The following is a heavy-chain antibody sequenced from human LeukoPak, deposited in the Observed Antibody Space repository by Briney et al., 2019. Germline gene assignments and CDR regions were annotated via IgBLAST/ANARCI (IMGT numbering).Heavy chain of an antibody. V-gene: IGHV3-48*01. D-gene: IGHD2-15*01. CDR1: GFTFSSYS. CDR2: ISSSSSTI. Sequence: GGSLRLSCAASGFTFSSYSMNWVRQAPGKGLEWVSYISSSSSTIYSADSVKGRFTISRDNAKNSLYLQMNSLRAEDTAVYYCARDMGHCSGDTCYFDYWGQGTLVTVSS. J-gene: IGHJ4*02. CDR3: ARDMGHCSGDTCYFDY.